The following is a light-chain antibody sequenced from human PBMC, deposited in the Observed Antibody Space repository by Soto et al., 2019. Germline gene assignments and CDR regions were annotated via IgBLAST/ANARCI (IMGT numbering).Light chain of an antibody. CDR3: GTWDSSLGSGV. Sequence: QSVLTQPPSVSAAPGQKVTISCSGSSSNIGNNYVSWYQQLPGTAPKLLIYGNNKRPSGIPDRFSGSKSGTSATLGITGLQTGDEADYYCGTWDSSLGSGVFGGGTKLTVL. J-gene: IGLJ2*01. V-gene: IGLV1-51*01. CDR1: SSNIGNNY. CDR2: GNN.